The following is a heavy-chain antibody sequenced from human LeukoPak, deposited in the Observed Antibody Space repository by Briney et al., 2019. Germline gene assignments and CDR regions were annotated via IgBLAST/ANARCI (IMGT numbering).Heavy chain of an antibody. V-gene: IGHV3-21*01. D-gene: IGHD6-13*01. J-gene: IGHJ4*02. CDR2: ISSDSRYI. Sequence: GGSLRLSCAASGFTFSHYSMHWVRQAPGKGLEWVSSISSDSRYIYYADSLKGRFTISRDNAKNSLYLQMNSLRAEDTAVYYCARWRTSNWSEFDYWGQGTLVTVSS. CDR1: GFTFSHYS. CDR3: ARWRTSNWSEFDY.